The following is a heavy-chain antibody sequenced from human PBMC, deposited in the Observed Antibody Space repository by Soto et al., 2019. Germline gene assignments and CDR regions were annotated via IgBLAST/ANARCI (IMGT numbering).Heavy chain of an antibody. CDR1: GFTFSSYA. J-gene: IGHJ4*02. D-gene: IGHD3-10*01. CDR2: ISGSGGST. V-gene: IGHV3-23*01. Sequence: EVQLLESGGGLVQPGGSLRLSCATSGFTFSSYAMSWVRQAPGKGLEWVSAISGSGGSTYYADSVKGRFTISRDNSKNTLYLQMNSLRAEDTAVYYCAKDTMVRGLIPYYFDYWGQGTLVTVSS. CDR3: AKDTMVRGLIPYYFDY.